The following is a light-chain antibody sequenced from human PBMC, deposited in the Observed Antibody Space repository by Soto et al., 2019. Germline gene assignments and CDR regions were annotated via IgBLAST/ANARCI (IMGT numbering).Light chain of an antibody. CDR3: SSYTSSSTDV. CDR1: SSEVGGYNY. CDR2: DVS. J-gene: IGLJ1*01. V-gene: IGLV2-14*01. Sequence: QSALTQPASVSGSPGQSITISCTGTSSEVGGYNYVSWYQQHPGKAPKLMIYDVSNRPSGVYNRFSGSKSGNTASLTISGLQAEDEADYYCSSYTSSSTDVFGTGTKLTVL.